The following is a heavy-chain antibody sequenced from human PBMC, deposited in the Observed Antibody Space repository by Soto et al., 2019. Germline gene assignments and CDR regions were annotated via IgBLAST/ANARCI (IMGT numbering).Heavy chain of an antibody. CDR1: GGTFSSYA. D-gene: IGHD2-15*01. CDR3: ARAWAVAAATLNY. J-gene: IGHJ4*02. V-gene: IGHV1-69*06. Sequence: SVKVSCKASGGTFSSYAISWVRQAPGQGLEWMGIIIPSCGTTNYAQKCQGRVTMTGDKSTSTAYMELSSLRSEDTAVYYCARAWAVAAATLNYWGQGTLVTVSS. CDR2: IIPSCGTT.